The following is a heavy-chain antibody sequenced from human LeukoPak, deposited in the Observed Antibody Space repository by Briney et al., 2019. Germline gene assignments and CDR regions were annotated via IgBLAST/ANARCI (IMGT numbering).Heavy chain of an antibody. V-gene: IGHV1-18*03. D-gene: IGHD3-22*01. Sequence: ASVKVSCKASGYTFTSYGISWVRQAPGQGLEWMGWISTYNGNTNYAQKFQGRVTMTTDTSTSTAYMELRSLRSDDMAVYYCARDGHRRYYYCSSGREDVFDIWGQGTMVTVSS. CDR3: ARDGHRRYYYCSSGREDVFDI. CDR1: GYTFTSYG. CDR2: ISTYNGNT. J-gene: IGHJ3*02.